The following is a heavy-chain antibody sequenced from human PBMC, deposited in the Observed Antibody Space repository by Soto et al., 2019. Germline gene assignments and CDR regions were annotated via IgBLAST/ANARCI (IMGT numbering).Heavy chain of an antibody. CDR3: ETQNPSDSRVRYN. CDR2: IYPRDSDI. D-gene: IGHD3-22*01. J-gene: IGHJ4*02. Sequence: GESLKISCKVFGDSFTGFWIGWVRHRPGKGLEWVGSIYPRDSDIRYNPSFEGQVTVSADRSTTTAFLQWSSLMASDNAIYYCETQNPSDSRVRYNWGQGTLVTVSS. CDR1: GDSFTGFW. V-gene: IGHV5-51*01.